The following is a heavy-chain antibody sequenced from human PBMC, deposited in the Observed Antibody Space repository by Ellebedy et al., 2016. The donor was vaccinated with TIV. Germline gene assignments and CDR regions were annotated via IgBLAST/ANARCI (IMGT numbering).Heavy chain of an antibody. D-gene: IGHD3-10*01. J-gene: IGHJ4*02. CDR3: TPLYYYGSGNY. Sequence: GGSLRLXCTASGFDFADYALTWFRRAPGKGLEFVGFIRSKTFGGTPEYAATVKGRFTMSRDDSKSIAYLQMNSLKTEDTAVYYCTPLYYYGSGNYWGQGTLVTVSS. CDR2: IRSKTFGGTP. V-gene: IGHV3-49*03. CDR1: GFDFADYA.